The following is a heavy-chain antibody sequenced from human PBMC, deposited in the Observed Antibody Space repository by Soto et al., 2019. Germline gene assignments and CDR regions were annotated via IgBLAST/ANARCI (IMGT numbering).Heavy chain of an antibody. CDR1: GFTFSSYW. CDR3: VRGNTGYGNFDS. J-gene: IGHJ4*02. CDR2: MYTDGSNT. D-gene: IGHD5-12*01. V-gene: IGHV3-74*01. Sequence: PGGSLRLSCAVSGFTFSSYWMHWVRQAPGKGLVWVSRMYTDGSNTYYADSVKGRFTISRDNAKDTLYLQMNSLRAEDTAVYYCVRGNTGYGNFDSWGQGTLVTSPQ.